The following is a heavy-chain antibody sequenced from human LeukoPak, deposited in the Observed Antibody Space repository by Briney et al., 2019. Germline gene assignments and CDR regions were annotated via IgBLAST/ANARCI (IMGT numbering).Heavy chain of an antibody. J-gene: IGHJ4*02. CDR3: ALKDDILIGLFDY. D-gene: IGHD3-9*01. CDR2: IIPIFGTA. V-gene: IGHV1-69*13. Sequence: ASVKVSCKASGGTFSSYAISWVQQAPGQGLEWMGGIIPIFGTANYAQKFQGRVTITADESTSTAYMELSSLRSEDTAVYYCALKDDILIGLFDYWGQGTLVTVSS. CDR1: GGTFSSYA.